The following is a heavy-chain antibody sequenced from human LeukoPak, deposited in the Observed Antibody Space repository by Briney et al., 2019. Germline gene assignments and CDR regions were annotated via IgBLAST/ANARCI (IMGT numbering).Heavy chain of an antibody. CDR3: VKDRWVDH. CDR2: IKQDGSEK. V-gene: IGHV3-7*01. CDR1: GFTFSSYW. Sequence: GGSLRLSCAASGFTFSSYWMSRVRQAPGKGLEWVANIKQDGSEKYYVDSVKGRFTISRDNSKNTLYLQMSSLRPEDTAVYYCVKDRWVDHWGQGTLVTVSS. D-gene: IGHD6-13*01. J-gene: IGHJ4*02.